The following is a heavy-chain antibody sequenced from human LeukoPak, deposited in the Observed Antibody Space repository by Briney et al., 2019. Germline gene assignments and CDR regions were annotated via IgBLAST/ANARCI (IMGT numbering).Heavy chain of an antibody. J-gene: IGHJ5*02. Sequence: TETLSLTCTVSGGSISSYYWSWIRQPPGKGLEWIGYIYYSGSTNYNPSLKSRVTISVGTFKNQFSLKLSSVTAADTAVYYCARGLPDKGFDPWGQGTLVTVSS. CDR3: ARGLPDKGFDP. CDR2: IYYSGST. CDR1: GGSISSYY. V-gene: IGHV4-59*01. D-gene: IGHD4-11*01.